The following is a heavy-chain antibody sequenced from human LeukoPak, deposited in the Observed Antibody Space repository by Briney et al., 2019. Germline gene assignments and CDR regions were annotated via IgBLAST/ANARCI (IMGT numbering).Heavy chain of an antibody. V-gene: IGHV4-38-2*01. CDR1: GFIVSGTY. CDR3: ARANNVRYFDWSPIFDY. Sequence: GSLRLSCAASGFIVSGTYMTWVRQPPGKGLEWIGSIYYSGSTYYNPSLKSRVTISVDTSKNQFSLKLSSVTAADTAVYYCARANNVRYFDWSPIFDYWGQGTLVTVSS. D-gene: IGHD3-9*01. CDR2: IYYSGST. J-gene: IGHJ4*02.